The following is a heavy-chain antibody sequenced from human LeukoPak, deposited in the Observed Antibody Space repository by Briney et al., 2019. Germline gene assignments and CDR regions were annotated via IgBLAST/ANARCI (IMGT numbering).Heavy chain of an antibody. CDR3: ARATYYYDSSGYLYYYYGMDV. Sequence: GGSLRLSCAASGFTFSSYSMNWVRQAPGKGLEWVSSISSSSSYICYADSVKGRFTISRDNAKNSLYLQMNSLRAEDTAVYYCARATYYYDSSGYLYYYYGMDVWGQGTTVTVSS. CDR1: GFTFSSYS. D-gene: IGHD3-22*01. V-gene: IGHV3-21*01. J-gene: IGHJ6*02. CDR2: ISSSSSYI.